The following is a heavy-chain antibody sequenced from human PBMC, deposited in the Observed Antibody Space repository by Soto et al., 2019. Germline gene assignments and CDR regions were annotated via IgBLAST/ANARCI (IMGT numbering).Heavy chain of an antibody. V-gene: IGHV1-18*04. D-gene: IGHD3-22*01. CDR2: ISAYNGNT. Sequence: GASVKVSCKASGYTFTSYGISWVRQAPGQGLEWRGWISAYNGNTNYAPKLQGRVTMTTDTSTSTAYMELRSLRSDDTAVYYCARDALTMIVVVPGAFDIWGQGTMVTVSS. CDR1: GYTFTSYG. CDR3: ARDALTMIVVVPGAFDI. J-gene: IGHJ3*02.